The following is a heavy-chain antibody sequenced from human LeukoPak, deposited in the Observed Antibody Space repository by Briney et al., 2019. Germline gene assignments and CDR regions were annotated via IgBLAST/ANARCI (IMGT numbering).Heavy chain of an antibody. CDR3: ARTQWELFPPDY. J-gene: IGHJ4*02. CDR2: IYYSGST. V-gene: IGHV4-59*01. CDR1: GGSISSYY. Sequence: PSETLSLTCTVSGGSISSYYWSWIRQPPGKGLEWIGYIYYSGSTNYNPSLKSRVTISVDTSKNQFSLKLSSVTAADTAVYYCARTQWELFPPDYWGQGTLVTVSS. D-gene: IGHD1-26*01.